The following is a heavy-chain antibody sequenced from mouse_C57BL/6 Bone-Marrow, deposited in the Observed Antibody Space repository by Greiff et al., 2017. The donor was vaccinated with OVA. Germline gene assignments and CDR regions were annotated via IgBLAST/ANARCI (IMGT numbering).Heavy chain of an antibody. J-gene: IGHJ3*01. V-gene: IGHV3-6*01. CDR2: ISYDGSN. Sequence: EVQVVESGTGLVKPSQSLSLTCSVTGYSITSGYYWNWIRQFPGNKLEWMGYISYDGSNNYNPSLKNRISITRDTSKNQFFLKLNSVTTEDTATYYCADIYYDYERVPYWGQGTLVTVSA. D-gene: IGHD2-4*01. CDR1: GYSITSGYY. CDR3: ADIYYDYERVPY.